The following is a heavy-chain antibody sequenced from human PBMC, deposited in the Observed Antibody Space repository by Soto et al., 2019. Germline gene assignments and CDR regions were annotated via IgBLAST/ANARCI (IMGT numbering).Heavy chain of an antibody. Sequence: DVQLVESGGGIVQPGGSLRLSCAASGFTVTSYWMHWVRQAPGKGLVWVSRTSPAGSSTYYADFVRGRFTISKDTAKNTLYLQINSLGAEDTDVYYCARGNTGYVNFDYWGQGTLVTVSS. J-gene: IGHJ4*02. V-gene: IGHV3-74*01. CDR1: GFTVTSYW. CDR2: TSPAGSST. D-gene: IGHD5-12*01. CDR3: ARGNTGYVNFDY.